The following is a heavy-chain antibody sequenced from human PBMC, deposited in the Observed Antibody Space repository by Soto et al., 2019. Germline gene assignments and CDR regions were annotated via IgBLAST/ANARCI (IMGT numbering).Heavy chain of an antibody. D-gene: IGHD6-13*01. CDR3: AREKGLGAAANLNWFDP. J-gene: IGHJ5*02. V-gene: IGHV4-34*01. CDR2: INHSGST. CDR1: GGSFSGYY. Sequence: QVQLQQWGAGLLKPSETLSLTCAVYGGSFSGYYWGWIRQPPGKGLEWIGEINHSGSTNYNPSLKSRVTISVDTSKNQFSLKLSSVTAADTAVYYCAREKGLGAAANLNWFDPWGQGTLVTVSS.